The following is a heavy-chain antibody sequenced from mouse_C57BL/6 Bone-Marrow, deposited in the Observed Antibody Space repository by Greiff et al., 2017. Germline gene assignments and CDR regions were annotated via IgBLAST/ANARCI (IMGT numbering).Heavy chain of an antibody. CDR3: ANNVGRDYFDC. D-gene: IGHD4-1*01. CDR2: IYPGDGDT. CDR1: GYAFSSSW. Sequence: VQLQQSGPELVKPGASVKISCKASGYAFSSSWMNWVKQRPGKGLEWIGRIYPGDGDTNYNGKFKGKATLTADKSSSTAYMQLSSLTSEDSAVYFCANNVGRDYFDCWGQGTTLTVSS. J-gene: IGHJ2*01. V-gene: IGHV1-82*01.